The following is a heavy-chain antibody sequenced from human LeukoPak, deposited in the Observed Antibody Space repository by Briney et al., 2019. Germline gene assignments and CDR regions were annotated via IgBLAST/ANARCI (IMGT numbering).Heavy chain of an antibody. J-gene: IGHJ4*02. D-gene: IGHD3-9*01. CDR3: ARAYYDILTGYYIDY. CDR2: IYYSGST. CDR1: GGSISSYY. V-gene: IGHV4-59*01. Sequence: PSETLSLTCTVSGGSISSYYWSWIRQPPGKGLEWIGYIYYSGSTNYNPSLKSRVTISVDTSKNQFFLKLSSVTAADTAVYYCARAYYDILTGYYIDYWGQGTLVTVSS.